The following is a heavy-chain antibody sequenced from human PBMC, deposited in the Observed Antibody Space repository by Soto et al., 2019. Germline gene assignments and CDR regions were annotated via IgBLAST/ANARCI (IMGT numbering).Heavy chain of an antibody. Sequence: EVQLLESGGALVQPGGSLRLSCVASGFTFGAFDMSWVRQAPGKGLEWVSGISIAVVDTYNAPSVKGRFTISRDDYKNTLYLQMESLRAEDTAVYYCAKDRSSRFVVGFYFDIWGPGTLVSVSA. CDR3: AKDRSSRFVVGFYFDI. J-gene: IGHJ4*02. D-gene: IGHD2-21*01. CDR2: ISIAVVDT. CDR1: GFTFGAFD. V-gene: IGHV3-23*01.